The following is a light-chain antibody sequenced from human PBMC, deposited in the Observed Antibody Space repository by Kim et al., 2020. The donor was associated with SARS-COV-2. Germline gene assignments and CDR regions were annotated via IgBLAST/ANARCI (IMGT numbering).Light chain of an antibody. J-gene: IGKJ4*01. CDR1: QSVSSTY. V-gene: IGKV3-20*01. Sequence: LSPGERATLSCRASQSVSSTYFAWYQQKPGQAPRLLIYGASSRATGIPDRFSGSGSGTDFTLTISRLEPEDFAVYYCQQYDKSPLTFGGGTKVEIK. CDR2: GAS. CDR3: QQYDKSPLT.